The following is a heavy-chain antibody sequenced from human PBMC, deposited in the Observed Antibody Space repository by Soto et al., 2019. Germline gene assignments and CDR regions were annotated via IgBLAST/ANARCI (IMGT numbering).Heavy chain of an antibody. CDR1: GFTFSDYY. V-gene: IGHV3-11*05. Sequence: PGGSLRLSCAASGFTFSDYYMSWIRQAPGKGLEWVSYISSSSSYTNYADSVKGRFTISRDNAKNSLYLQMNSLRAEDTAVYYCASELRYFDWPLPSSDYWGQGTLVTVS. CDR2: ISSSSSYT. J-gene: IGHJ4*02. D-gene: IGHD3-9*01. CDR3: ASELRYFDWPLPSSDY.